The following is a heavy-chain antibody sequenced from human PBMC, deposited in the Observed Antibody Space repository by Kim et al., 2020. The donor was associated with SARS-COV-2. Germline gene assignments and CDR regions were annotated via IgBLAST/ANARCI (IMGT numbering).Heavy chain of an antibody. D-gene: IGHD2-15*01. CDR2: ISWNSDII. V-gene: IGHV3-9*01. Sequence: GGSLRLSCAASGFTFGDYAMHWVRQAPGKGLEWVSGISWNSDIIGYVDSVKGRFTISRDNAKNSLFLQMNSLRVEDTALYYCAKVRLGALYSEFDYWGQGTLVTVSS. CDR1: GFTFGDYA. CDR3: AKVRLGALYSEFDY. J-gene: IGHJ4*02.